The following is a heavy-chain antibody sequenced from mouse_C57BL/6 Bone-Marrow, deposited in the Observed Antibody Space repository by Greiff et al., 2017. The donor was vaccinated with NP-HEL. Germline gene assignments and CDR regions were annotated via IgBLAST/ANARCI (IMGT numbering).Heavy chain of an antibody. Sequence: EVMLVESGGGLVKPGGSLKLSCAASGFTFSSYTMSWVRQTPEKRLEWVATISGGGGNTYYPDSVKGRFTISRDNAKNTLYLQMSSLRSEDTALYYCARHLDSSGLAWFAYWGQGTLVTVSA. CDR1: GFTFSSYT. J-gene: IGHJ3*01. CDR3: ARHLDSSGLAWFAY. V-gene: IGHV5-9*01. CDR2: ISGGGGNT. D-gene: IGHD3-2*02.